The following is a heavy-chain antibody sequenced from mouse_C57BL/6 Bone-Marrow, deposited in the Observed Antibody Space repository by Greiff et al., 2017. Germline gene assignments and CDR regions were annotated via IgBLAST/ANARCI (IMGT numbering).Heavy chain of an antibody. CDR2: IHPNSGST. CDR1: GYTFTSYW. D-gene: IGHD1-1*01. J-gene: IGHJ2*01. Sequence: QVQLQQPGAELVKPGASVKLSCTASGYTFTSYWMHWVKQRPGQGLEWIGMIHPNSGSTNYNEKFKSKATLTVDKSSSTAYMQLSSLTSEDSAVYYCIRENYYGRGVYYFDFWGQGTTLTVSA. V-gene: IGHV1-64*01. CDR3: IRENYYGRGVYYFDF.